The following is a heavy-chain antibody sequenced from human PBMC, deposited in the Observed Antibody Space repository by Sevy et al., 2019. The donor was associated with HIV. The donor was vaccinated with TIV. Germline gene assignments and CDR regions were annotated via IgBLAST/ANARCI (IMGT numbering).Heavy chain of an antibody. CDR2: IWYDGSNK. V-gene: IGHV3-33*01. CDR1: GFTFSSYG. J-gene: IGHJ4*02. Sequence: GGSLRLSCAASGFTFSSYGMHWVRQAPGKGLEWVAFIWYDGSNKYYADSVKGRFTISRDKSKNTVFLQMDSLRAEDTVVYYCARDWGANSSPLDYWGQGALVTVSS. CDR3: ARDWGANSSPLDY. D-gene: IGHD3-16*01.